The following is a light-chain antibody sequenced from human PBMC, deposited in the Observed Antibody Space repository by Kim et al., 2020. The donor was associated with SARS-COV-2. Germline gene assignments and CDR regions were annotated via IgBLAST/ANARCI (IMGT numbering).Light chain of an antibody. Sequence: PGVTARLTCGGDDSGSQSVHWYQRRPGHAPVLVVYYDTHRPSGIPERFSASISGSTATLTISRVEVGDEADYYCQVWHSGSDHVLFGGGTQRTVL. CDR1: DSGSQS. CDR3: QVWHSGSDHVL. CDR2: YDT. J-gene: IGLJ2*01. V-gene: IGLV3-21*02.